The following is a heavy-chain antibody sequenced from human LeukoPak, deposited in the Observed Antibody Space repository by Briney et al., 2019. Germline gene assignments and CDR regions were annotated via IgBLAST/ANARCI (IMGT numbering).Heavy chain of an antibody. CDR3: ARSRGNLYFQH. Sequence: SETLSLTCTVSGDSISSYYWSWIRQSPEKGLEWIGYIHYTGSTYYNPSLRSRVTISVDTSKNQFSLRLISVTAADTAMYYCARSRGNLYFQHWGQGTLVTVSS. D-gene: IGHD6-25*01. V-gene: IGHV4-59*01. CDR2: IHYTGST. J-gene: IGHJ1*01. CDR1: GDSISSYY.